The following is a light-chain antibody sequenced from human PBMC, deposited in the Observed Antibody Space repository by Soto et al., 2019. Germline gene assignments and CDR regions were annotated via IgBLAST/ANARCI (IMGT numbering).Light chain of an antibody. J-gene: IGKJ2*01. Sequence: EIVLTQSPGTLSLSPGERATLSCRASQSVSNTYIAWYQQNPGQAPRLLIYCASSRATGIPDRFSGSGSGTDFTLTISRLEPEDFAVYFCQQYGRSPPFTFGQGTKVEIK. CDR1: QSVSNTY. CDR3: QQYGRSPPFT. V-gene: IGKV3-20*01. CDR2: CAS.